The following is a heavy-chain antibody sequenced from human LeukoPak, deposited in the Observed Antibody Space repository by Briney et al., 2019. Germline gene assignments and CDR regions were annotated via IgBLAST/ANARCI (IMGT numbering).Heavy chain of an antibody. V-gene: IGHV3-21*01. CDR3: ARSPYYGARGRGFDY. J-gene: IGHJ4*02. CDR1: GFTFSSYS. Sequence: SGGSLRLSCAASGFTFSSYSMNWVRQAPGKGLEWVSSISSSSSYIYYADSVKGRFTISRDNAKNSLYLQMNSLRAEDTAVYYCARSPYYGARGRGFDYWGQGTLVTVSS. CDR2: ISSSSSYI. D-gene: IGHD3-3*01.